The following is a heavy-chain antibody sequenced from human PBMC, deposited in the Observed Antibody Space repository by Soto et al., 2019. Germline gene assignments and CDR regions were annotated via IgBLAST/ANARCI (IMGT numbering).Heavy chain of an antibody. J-gene: IGHJ3*02. Sequence: PGGSLRLSCAASGFTFSSYDMHWVRQATGKGLEWVSAIGTAGDTYYPGSVKGRFTISRENAKNSFYLQMNSLRAGDTAVYYCARSKYCSGGSCNQKAFEIWGQGTMVTVSS. CDR2: IGTAGDT. CDR3: ARSKYCSGGSCNQKAFEI. V-gene: IGHV3-13*01. CDR1: GFTFSSYD. D-gene: IGHD2-15*01.